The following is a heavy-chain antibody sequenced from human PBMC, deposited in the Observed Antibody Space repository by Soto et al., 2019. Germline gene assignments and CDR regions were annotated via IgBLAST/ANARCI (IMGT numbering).Heavy chain of an antibody. Sequence: EVQLVESGGGLIQPGGSLSLSCAASGFAVSSKYMTWVRQAPGKGLEWVSVIYGGGTTYYADSVKVRFTISRDTSKNTLYLQMNSLRAEDTAVYDCVQNTGWPGFDFWGQGTMVTVSS. D-gene: IGHD6-19*01. CDR1: GFAVSSKY. J-gene: IGHJ4*02. CDR2: IYGGGTT. V-gene: IGHV3-53*01. CDR3: VQNTGWPGFDF.